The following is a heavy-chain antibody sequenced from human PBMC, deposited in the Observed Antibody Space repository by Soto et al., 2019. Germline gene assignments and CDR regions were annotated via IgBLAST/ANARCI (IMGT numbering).Heavy chain of an antibody. J-gene: IGHJ4*02. CDR3: AREYYYGSGPWY. CDR2: IYYSGST. Sequence: ETLSLTCTVSGGTISSWYWSWIRQPPGKGLEWIGYIYYSGSTNCNPSLKSRVTISVDTSKNQFSLKLSSVTSADTAVYYCAREYYYGSGPWYWGQGTLVTVSS. CDR1: GGTISSWY. D-gene: IGHD3-10*01. V-gene: IGHV4-59*12.